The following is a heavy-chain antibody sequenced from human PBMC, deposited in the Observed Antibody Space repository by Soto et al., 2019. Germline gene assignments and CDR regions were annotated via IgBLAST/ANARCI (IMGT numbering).Heavy chain of an antibody. Sequence: RGSLGFCCAASGFTFTDYALSWVCQAPGKGLEWVATISGIGGSTYLADSVKGRLSISRDNSKNTVSLLMNSLRAEDTAVYFCARGSSGYISSWYYFDYWGRGTMVTVSS. V-gene: IGHV3-23*01. CDR1: GFTFTDYA. J-gene: IGHJ4*02. D-gene: IGHD6-13*01. CDR2: ISGIGGST. CDR3: ARGSSGYISSWYYFDY.